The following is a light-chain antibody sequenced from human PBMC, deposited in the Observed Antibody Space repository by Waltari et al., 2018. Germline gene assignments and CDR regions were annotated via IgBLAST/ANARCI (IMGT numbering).Light chain of an antibody. CDR3: AAWDRSLNTGV. V-gene: IGLV1-51*01. J-gene: IGLJ3*02. CDR1: DPTIGNHY. Sequence: QSVLTQPPSVSAAPGQKVTISCSGSDPTIGNHYVSRYKQPPGTATKLLIYQNKRRLSGTPDRVSGSKSGTSATLDITTLQTGDEADYYCAAWDRSLNTGVFGGRTKLTVL. CDR2: QNK.